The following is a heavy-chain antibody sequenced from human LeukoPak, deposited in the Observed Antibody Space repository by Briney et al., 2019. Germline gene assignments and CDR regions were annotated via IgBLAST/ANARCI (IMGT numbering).Heavy chain of an antibody. D-gene: IGHD3-22*01. J-gene: IGHJ4*02. CDR2: INHSGST. V-gene: IGHV4-34*01. CDR3: ASLDKNSSGTIRD. CDR1: GGSFSGYY. Sequence: PSETLSLTCAVYGGSFSGYYRSWIRQPPGKGLEWIGEINHSGSTNYNPSLKSRVTISVDTSKNQFSLKLSSVTAADTAVYYCASLDKNSSGTIRDWGQGTLVTGSS.